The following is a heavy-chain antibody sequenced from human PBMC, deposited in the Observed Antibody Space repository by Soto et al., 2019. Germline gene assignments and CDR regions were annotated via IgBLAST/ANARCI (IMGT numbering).Heavy chain of an antibody. D-gene: IGHD4-17*01. CDR3: ARERESGVYGAYDYYYYMDV. CDR2: IYYSGST. Sequence: SETLSLTCTVSGGSISSYYWSWIRQPPGRGLEWIGYIYYSGSTNYNPSLKSRVTISVDTSKNQFSLKLSSVTAADTAVYYCARERESGVYGAYDYYYYMDVWGKGTSVTVSS. V-gene: IGHV4-59*01. CDR1: GGSISSYY. J-gene: IGHJ6*03.